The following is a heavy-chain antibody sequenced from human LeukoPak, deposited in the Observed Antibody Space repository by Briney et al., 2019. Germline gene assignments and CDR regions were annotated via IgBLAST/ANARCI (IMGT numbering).Heavy chain of an antibody. Sequence: SETLSLTCTVSGGSITSGEHYCSWIRQPPGKGLEWIGYVAYTGSTNYNPSLSSRVTMSVGTSKNQFSLKLSSVTAADTAVYYCASLLNGGVSHWFDPWGQGTLVTVSS. CDR1: GGSITSGEHY. CDR2: VAYTGST. J-gene: IGHJ5*02. D-gene: IGHD7-27*01. CDR3: ASLLNGGVSHWFDP. V-gene: IGHV4-30-4*01.